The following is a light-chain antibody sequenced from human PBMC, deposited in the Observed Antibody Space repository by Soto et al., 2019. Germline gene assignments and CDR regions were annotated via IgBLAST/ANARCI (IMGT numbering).Light chain of an antibody. CDR2: DVS. Sequence: QSALTQPASVSGSPGQSITISCTGTSSDVGGYNYVSWYQQHPGKAPKLMIYDVSNRPSGVSNRFSGSKSGNTASLTISGLQAEDEADYYCSSYTSSSSHYVVFGGGAQGTVL. CDR1: SSDVGGYNY. J-gene: IGLJ2*01. V-gene: IGLV2-14*01. CDR3: SSYTSSSSHYVV.